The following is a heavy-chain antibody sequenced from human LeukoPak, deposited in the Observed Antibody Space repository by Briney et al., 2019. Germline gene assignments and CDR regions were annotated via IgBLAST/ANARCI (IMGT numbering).Heavy chain of an antibody. CDR3: ARDYYFDGMDV. CDR1: GGSFSGYY. V-gene: IGHV4-34*01. J-gene: IGHJ6*02. Sequence: SETLSLTCAVYGGSFSGYYWSWIRQPPGKGLEWIGEINHSGSTNYNPSLKSRVTMSVDTSKNQFSLKLSSVTAADTAVYYCARDYYFDGMDVWGQGTTVTVSS. CDR2: INHSGST.